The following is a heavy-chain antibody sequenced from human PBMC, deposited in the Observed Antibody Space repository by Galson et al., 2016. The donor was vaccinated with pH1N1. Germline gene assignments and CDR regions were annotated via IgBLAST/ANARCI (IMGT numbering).Heavy chain of an antibody. CDR3: ARRYTSFSDLDDWFFDL. V-gene: IGHV4-30-2*01. CDR1: GGSITNDDYS. J-gene: IGHJ2*01. Sequence: TLSLTCAVSGGSITNDDYSWSWIRQPPGDGLGWIGYIYDNGSAYYSPSLKRRVSISLDKSKNQFSLKLTSVTAADTAIYYCARRYTSFSDLDDWFFDLWGRGTLVTVSS. D-gene: IGHD3-3*01. CDR2: IYDNGSA.